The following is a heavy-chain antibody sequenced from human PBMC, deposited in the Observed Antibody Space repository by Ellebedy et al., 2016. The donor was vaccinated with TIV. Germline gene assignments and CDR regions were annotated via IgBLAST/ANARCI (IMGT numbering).Heavy chain of an antibody. J-gene: IGHJ3*02. CDR3: AKDQVGGDGRWVFEI. V-gene: IGHV3-74*01. D-gene: IGHD3-16*01. CDR1: RFTFSSYW. CDR2: IRGDGSYT. Sequence: PGGSLRLSSAASRFTFSSYWMHWVRQAPGMGLVWVSHIRGDGSYTNYAGSVKGRFTISRDNSRNTLYLQMNSLRAEDTARYYCAKDQVGGDGRWVFEIWGQGTMVTVSS.